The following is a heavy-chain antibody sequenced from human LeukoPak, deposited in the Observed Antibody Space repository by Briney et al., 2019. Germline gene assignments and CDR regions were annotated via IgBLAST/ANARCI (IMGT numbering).Heavy chain of an antibody. CDR3: AREEFKGFDY. CDR1: GLTFSSYW. V-gene: IGHV3-74*01. Sequence: GGSLRLSCAASGLTFSSYWMHWVRQAPGKGLVWVSRIKSDGTTTNYADSVKGRFTISRDNAKNTLYLQMNSLRAEDTAVYYCAREEFKGFDYWGQGNLVTVSS. J-gene: IGHJ4*02. D-gene: IGHD3-10*01. CDR2: IKSDGTTT.